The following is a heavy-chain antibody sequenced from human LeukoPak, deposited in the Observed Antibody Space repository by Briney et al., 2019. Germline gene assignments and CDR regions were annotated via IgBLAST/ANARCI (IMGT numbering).Heavy chain of an antibody. J-gene: IGHJ3*02. Sequence: SETLSLTCTVSGGSFSSGTYSWSWIRQPPGRGLEWIGYIYYSGSTYYNPSLKSRVTISVDTSKNQFSLKLSSLTAADTAVYYCARDGRYYYAFDIWGQGTMVTVSS. CDR1: GGSFSSGTYS. CDR2: IYYSGST. V-gene: IGHV4-30-4*07. D-gene: IGHD1-26*01. CDR3: ARDGRYYYAFDI.